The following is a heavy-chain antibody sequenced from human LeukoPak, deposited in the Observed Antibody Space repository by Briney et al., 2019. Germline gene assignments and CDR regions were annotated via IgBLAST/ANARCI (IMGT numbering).Heavy chain of an antibody. V-gene: IGHV3-64D*06. CDR1: GFILRSHA. Sequence: GGSLRLSCSASGFILRSHAMHWVRQAPGKGLEYVSRISDNGGSTYYADSVKGRFTISRDNSKNTLYLQMSSLRAVDTAVYFCVKDNEAGGSPFDRWGQGTLVTVSS. CDR2: ISDNGGST. D-gene: IGHD1-1*01. J-gene: IGHJ4*02. CDR3: VKDNEAGGSPFDR.